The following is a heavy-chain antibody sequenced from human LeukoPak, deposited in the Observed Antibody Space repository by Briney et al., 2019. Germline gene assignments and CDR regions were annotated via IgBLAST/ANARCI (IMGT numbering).Heavy chain of an antibody. CDR1: GFTFSDNY. CDR2: ISSSGSI. D-gene: IGHD5-24*01. CDR3: AREHGMSTMSY. J-gene: IGHJ4*02. V-gene: IGHV3-11*04. Sequence: PGGSLRLSCAASGFTFSDNYMSWLRQAPGKGLEWVSYISSSGSIYYADSVKGRFTISRDNAKNSLYLQMNSLRAEDTAVYYCAREHGMSTMSYWGQGTLVTVSS.